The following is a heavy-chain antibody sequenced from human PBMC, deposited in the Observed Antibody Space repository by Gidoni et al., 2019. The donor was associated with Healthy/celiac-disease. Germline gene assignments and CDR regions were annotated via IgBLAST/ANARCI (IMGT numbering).Heavy chain of an antibody. Sequence: QLQLQESGPGLVKPSETLSLTCTVAGGSISSSRYDWGWYRQPPGNGLDWIGSIYYSGTPSSHPSLTSRVTISVDTSKNQFSLKLSSVTAADTAVYYCARLGVSGLVDYWGQGTLVTVSS. CDR1: GGSISSSRYD. CDR2: IYYSGTP. V-gene: IGHV4-39*01. D-gene: IGHD6-25*01. CDR3: ARLGVSGLVDY. J-gene: IGHJ4*02.